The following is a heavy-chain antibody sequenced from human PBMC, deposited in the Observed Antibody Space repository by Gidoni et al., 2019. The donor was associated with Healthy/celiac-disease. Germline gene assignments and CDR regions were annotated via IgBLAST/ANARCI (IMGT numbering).Heavy chain of an antibody. CDR3: ARDGHYGSGSYSNYYYGMDV. Sequence: QVQLVQSGAEVKKPGSSVKVSCKASGGTFSSYAISWVRQAPGQGLEWMGGIIPIFGTANYAQKFQGRVTITADKSTSTAYMELSSLRSEDTAVYYCARDGHYGSGSYSNYYYGMDVWGQGTTVTVSS. J-gene: IGHJ6*02. V-gene: IGHV1-69*06. CDR2: IIPIFGTA. D-gene: IGHD3-10*01. CDR1: GGTFSSYA.